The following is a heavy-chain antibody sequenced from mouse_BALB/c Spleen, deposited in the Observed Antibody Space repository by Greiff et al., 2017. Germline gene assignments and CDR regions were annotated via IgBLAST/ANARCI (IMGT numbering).Heavy chain of an antibody. CDR3: ARQPTMVTTGAWFAY. Sequence: EVKLVESGGGLVQPGESLKLSCESNEYEFPSHDMSWVRKTPEKRLELVAAINSDGGSTYYPDTMERRLIISRDNTKKTLYLQMSSLRSEDTALYYCARQPTMVTTGAWFAYWGQGTLVTVSA. CDR2: INSDGGST. CDR1: EYEFPSHD. D-gene: IGHD2-10*01. J-gene: IGHJ3*01. V-gene: IGHV5-2*01.